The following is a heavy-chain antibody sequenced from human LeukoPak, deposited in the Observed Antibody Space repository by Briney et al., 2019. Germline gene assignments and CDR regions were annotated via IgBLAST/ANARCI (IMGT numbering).Heavy chain of an antibody. CDR2: IGTAGDT. J-gene: IGHJ4*02. Sequence: GGSLRLSCGASGFTFSSYDMHWVRQATGKGLEWVSAIGTAGDTYYPGSVKGRFTISRENAKNSLYLQMNSLRAEDTAVYYCANSDPLGITGTPWAGGIDYWGQGTLVTVSS. D-gene: IGHD1-7*01. CDR1: GFTFSSYD. CDR3: ANSDPLGITGTPWAGGIDY. V-gene: IGHV3-13*01.